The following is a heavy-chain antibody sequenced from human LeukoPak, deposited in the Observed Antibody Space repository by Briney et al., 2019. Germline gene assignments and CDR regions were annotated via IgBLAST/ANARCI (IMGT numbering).Heavy chain of an antibody. J-gene: IGHJ4*02. CDR3: AKDRAGAN. CDR1: GFHFYKYA. V-gene: IGHV3-23*01. Sequence: GGXLKLSFVGSGFHFYKYAMNWVRAAPGKGVEWDSVISGSGNVTYYAESVKGRFTISRDNSKRTLYLQMDSLRADDTAIYYCAKDRAGANWGQGTLVLVSS. CDR2: ISGSGNVT.